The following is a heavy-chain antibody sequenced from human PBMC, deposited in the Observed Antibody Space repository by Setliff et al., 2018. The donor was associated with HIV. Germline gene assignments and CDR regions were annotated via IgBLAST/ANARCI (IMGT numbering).Heavy chain of an antibody. D-gene: IGHD5-12*01. J-gene: IGHJ4*02. Sequence: GASVKVSCKASGYTFSNYDINWVRQATGQGLEWVGWMNPNSGNTGYAQKFQGRVTLTRNTSISTAYMELSSLRSEDTAVYSCAAISGYDLYWGQGTLVTVSS. CDR1: GYTFSNYD. V-gene: IGHV1-8*01. CDR2: MNPNSGNT. CDR3: AAISGYDLY.